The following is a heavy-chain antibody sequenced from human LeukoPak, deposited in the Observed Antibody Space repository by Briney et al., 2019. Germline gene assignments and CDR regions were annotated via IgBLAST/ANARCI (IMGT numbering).Heavy chain of an antibody. CDR3: ARTLIWFGEEYFDY. V-gene: IGHV3-48*04. CDR1: GFTFSNAW. Sequence: GGSLRLSCAASGFTFSNAWMSWVRQAPGKGLEWVSYISSSSSTIYYADSVKGRFTISRDNAKNSLYLQMNSLRAEDTAVYYCARTLIWFGEEYFDYWGQGTLVIVSS. CDR2: ISSSSSTI. D-gene: IGHD3-10*01. J-gene: IGHJ4*02.